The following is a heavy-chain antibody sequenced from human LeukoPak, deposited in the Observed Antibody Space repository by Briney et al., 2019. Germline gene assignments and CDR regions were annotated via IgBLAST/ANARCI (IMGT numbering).Heavy chain of an antibody. J-gene: IGHJ6*02. Sequence: ASVKVSCKASGYTLTDYYMHWVRQAPGQGLEWMGIINPSGGSTSYAQKFQGRVTMTRDTSTSTVYMELSSLRSEDTAVYYCAREENTAMALYYCYYYGMDVWGQGTTVTVSS. CDR2: INPSGGST. D-gene: IGHD5-18*01. V-gene: IGHV1-46*01. CDR3: AREENTAMALYYCYYYGMDV. CDR1: GYTLTDYY.